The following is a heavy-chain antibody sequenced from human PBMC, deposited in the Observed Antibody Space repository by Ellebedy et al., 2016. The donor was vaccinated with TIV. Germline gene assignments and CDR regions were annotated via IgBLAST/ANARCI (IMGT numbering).Heavy chain of an antibody. CDR1: GFTFSDYY. J-gene: IGHJ1*01. Sequence: PGGSLRLSCVASGFTFSDYYMTWIRQAPGKGPEWLSYISGSGDTIYNADSLKGRFTISRDNAKKTLYLQMNSRRVDDTAVYYCARDAFEKSGYYPVGYFHPWGQGTLVTVSS. D-gene: IGHD3-22*01. V-gene: IGHV3-11*01. CDR2: ISGSGDTI. CDR3: ARDAFEKSGYYPVGYFHP.